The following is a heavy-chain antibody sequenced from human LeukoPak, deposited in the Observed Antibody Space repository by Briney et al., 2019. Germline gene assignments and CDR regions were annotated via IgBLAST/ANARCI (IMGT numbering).Heavy chain of an antibody. CDR2: IGPTSDT. Sequence: GSLRLSCAASGFTFSTYDMCWVRQATGKSLEWVSTIGPTSDTYYPGSVKGRFTISRENAKNFLYLQMNSLRVEDTAVYYCARGGKGRSFDIWGQGTMVTVSS. D-gene: IGHD3-10*01. CDR3: ARGGKGRSFDI. V-gene: IGHV3-13*01. CDR1: GFTFSTYD. J-gene: IGHJ3*02.